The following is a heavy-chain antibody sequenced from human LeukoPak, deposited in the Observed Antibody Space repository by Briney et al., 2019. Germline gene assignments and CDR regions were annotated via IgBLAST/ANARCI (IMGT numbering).Heavy chain of an antibody. V-gene: IGHV4-59*01. J-gene: IGHJ4*02. Sequence: SETLSLTCTVSGGSISNYFWSWIRQPPGKGLEWIGFITYSGSTNHNPSLKSRVTISVDASKNQFSLKLTSVTAADTAVYYCVRHTTSGWYQVVYWGQGTLVTVSS. CDR3: VRHTTSGWYQVVY. D-gene: IGHD6-19*01. CDR1: GGSISNYF. CDR2: ITYSGST.